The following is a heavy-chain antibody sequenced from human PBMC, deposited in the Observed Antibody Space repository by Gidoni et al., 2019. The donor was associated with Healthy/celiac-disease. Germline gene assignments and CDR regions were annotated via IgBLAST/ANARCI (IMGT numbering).Heavy chain of an antibody. V-gene: IGHV1-18*01. CDR2: ISAYNGNT. J-gene: IGHJ4*02. D-gene: IGHD2-2*02. Sequence: QVQLVQSGAEVKKPGASVKVSCKASGYTFTSYGISWVRQAPGQGLEWMGWISAYNGNTNYAQKLQGRVTMTTDTSTSTAYMELRSLRSDDTAVYYCARVVWNCSSTSCYRYYFDYWGQGTLVTVSS. CDR1: GYTFTSYG. CDR3: ARVVWNCSSTSCYRYYFDY.